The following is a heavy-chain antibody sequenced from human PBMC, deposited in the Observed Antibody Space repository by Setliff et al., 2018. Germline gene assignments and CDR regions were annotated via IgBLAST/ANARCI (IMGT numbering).Heavy chain of an antibody. CDR3: ARASAKYEGGAFDI. CDR2: INPSGGRT. Sequence: GASVKVSCKASGYTFTSYYVHWVRQAPGQGLEWMGMINPSGGRTFYAQNFQGGVTMTRDTSTSTVYRELSSLRSDDTAVYYCARASAKYEGGAFDIWGQGTMVTVSS. J-gene: IGHJ3*02. D-gene: IGHD1-26*01. V-gene: IGHV1-46*01. CDR1: GYTFTSYY.